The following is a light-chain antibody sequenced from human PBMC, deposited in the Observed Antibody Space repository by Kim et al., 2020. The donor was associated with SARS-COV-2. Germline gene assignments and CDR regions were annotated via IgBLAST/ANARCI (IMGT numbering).Light chain of an antibody. Sequence: DIQMTQSPSTLSASIGDRVTVTCRASERISSWLGWYQKKPGKAPKVVIYDASILESGVPSRFSGSGSGTEFTHTISSLQPDYFATYYCQQYNSYPWTFGQGTRVDIK. CDR1: ERISSW. CDR2: DAS. V-gene: IGKV1-5*01. CDR3: QQYNSYPWT. J-gene: IGKJ1*01.